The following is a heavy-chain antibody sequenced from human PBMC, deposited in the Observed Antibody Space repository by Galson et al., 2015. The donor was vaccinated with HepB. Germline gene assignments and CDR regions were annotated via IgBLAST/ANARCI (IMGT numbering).Heavy chain of an antibody. V-gene: IGHV3-7*03. D-gene: IGHD3-10*01. Sequence: SLRLSCAASGFTFSSYWMNWVRQAPGKGLEWVAHINQDGSSKYYVDSVKGRFPISRDNAKDSVYLQLDSLRAEETAVYYCARRISLVRGIITKPDYYYGMDVWGQGTTVTVAS. CDR2: INQDGSSK. CDR3: ARRISLVRGIITKPDYYYGMDV. CDR1: GFTFSSYW. J-gene: IGHJ6*02.